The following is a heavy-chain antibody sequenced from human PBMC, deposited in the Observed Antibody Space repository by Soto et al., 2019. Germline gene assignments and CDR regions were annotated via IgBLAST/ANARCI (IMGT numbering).Heavy chain of an antibody. J-gene: IGHJ4*02. CDR3: ARGVVPAAIGGIFDY. V-gene: IGHV3-48*03. CDR2: ISSSGSTI. Sequence: XLRRSGAASGVTFSSYEMNWVRQAPGNGLEWVPYISSSGSTIYYADSVKGRFTISRDNAKNSLYLQMNSLRAEDTAVYYCARGVVPAAIGGIFDYWGQGTLVTVYS. CDR1: GVTFSSYE. D-gene: IGHD2-2*02.